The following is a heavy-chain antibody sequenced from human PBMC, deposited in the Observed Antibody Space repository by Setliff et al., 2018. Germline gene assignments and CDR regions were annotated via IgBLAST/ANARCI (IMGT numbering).Heavy chain of an antibody. Sequence: SETLSLTCAVSGGSISSSNWWSWVRQPPGKGLEWIGEIYTSWSTNYNPSLKGRATLSIDASKRQFSLKLTSVAAADTAVYYCARMSGFLYMDVWGKGTTVTVSS. CDR2: IYTSWST. CDR1: GGSISSSNW. D-gene: IGHD3-3*01. CDR3: ARMSGFLYMDV. V-gene: IGHV4-4*02. J-gene: IGHJ6*03.